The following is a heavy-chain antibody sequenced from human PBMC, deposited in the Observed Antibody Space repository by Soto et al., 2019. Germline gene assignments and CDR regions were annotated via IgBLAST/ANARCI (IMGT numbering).Heavy chain of an antibody. CDR3: AREGVPYSYAKNWCDP. Sequence: QVQLVQSGAEVKKHGSSVKVSCKASGGTFSSYAISWVRQAPGQGLEWMGGIIPIFGTANYAQKFQGRVTITADESTSTAYMELSSLRSEDTAVYYCAREGVPYSYAKNWCDPWGQGTLVTVSS. V-gene: IGHV1-69*01. J-gene: IGHJ5*02. D-gene: IGHD5-18*01. CDR1: GGTFSSYA. CDR2: IIPIFGTA.